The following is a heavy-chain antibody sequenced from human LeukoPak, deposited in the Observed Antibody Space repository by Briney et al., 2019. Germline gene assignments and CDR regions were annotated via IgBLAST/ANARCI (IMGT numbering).Heavy chain of an antibody. V-gene: IGHV1-18*01. Sequence: ASVKVSCKASGYTFTSYGISWVRQAPGQGLEWMGWISAYNGNTNYAQKLQGRVTMTPDTSTSTAYMELRSLRSDDTAVYYCARLAYCGGDCYRGEYYYYYGMDVWGQGTTVTVSS. D-gene: IGHD2-21*02. CDR2: ISAYNGNT. J-gene: IGHJ6*02. CDR1: GYTFTSYG. CDR3: ARLAYCGGDCYRGEYYYYYGMDV.